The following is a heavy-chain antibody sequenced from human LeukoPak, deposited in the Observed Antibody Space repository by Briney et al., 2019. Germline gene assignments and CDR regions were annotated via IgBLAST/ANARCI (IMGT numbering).Heavy chain of an antibody. V-gene: IGHV3-7*03. CDR2: IKQDGSEK. CDR1: GFTFSSYW. Sequence: GGSLRLSCAASGFTFSSYWMSWVRQAPGKGLEWVANIKQDGSEKYYVDSVKGRFTISRDNAKNSLYLQMNSLRAEDTAVCYCSTLWAHYFDYWGQGTLVIVSS. CDR3: STLWAHYFDY. D-gene: IGHD2-2*01. J-gene: IGHJ4*02.